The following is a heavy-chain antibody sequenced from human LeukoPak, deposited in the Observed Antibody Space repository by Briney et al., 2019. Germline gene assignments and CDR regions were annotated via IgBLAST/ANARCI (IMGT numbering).Heavy chain of an antibody. CDR1: GGSISSSSHY. Sequence: SETLSLTCTVSGGSISSSSHYWGWIRQPPGKGLEWIGNIYYSGSTYYKSSLRSRVTISVDTSKNQFSLKLSSVTAADTAVYYCARRSGGYNSDYWGQGTLVTVSS. D-gene: IGHD5-24*01. CDR3: ARRSGGYNSDY. CDR2: IYYSGST. J-gene: IGHJ4*02. V-gene: IGHV4-39*07.